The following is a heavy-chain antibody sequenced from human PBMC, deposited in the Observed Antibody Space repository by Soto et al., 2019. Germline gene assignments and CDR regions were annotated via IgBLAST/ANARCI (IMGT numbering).Heavy chain of an antibody. V-gene: IGHV3-74*01. Sequence: EVQLVESGGGLVQPGGSLRLSCAASGFTFGNYWMHWVRQAPGKGLEWVSRMNSDGSTTDYADSVKGRFTVSRDNDKNTLYLQMNSLRAEDTAAYYCATAEVDYWGPETLVTVAS. CDR1: GFTFGNYW. CDR2: MNSDGSTT. J-gene: IGHJ4*02. CDR3: ATAEVDY.